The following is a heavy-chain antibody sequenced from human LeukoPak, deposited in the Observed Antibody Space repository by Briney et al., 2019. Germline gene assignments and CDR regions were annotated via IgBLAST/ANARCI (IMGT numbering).Heavy chain of an antibody. J-gene: IGHJ5*02. CDR1: GGSISSSNW. CDR3: ARNPIAMVRGVIRDNWFDP. D-gene: IGHD3-10*01. V-gene: IGHV4-4*02. CDR2: IYHSGST. Sequence: SETLSLTCAVSGGSISSSNWWSWVRQPPGKGLEWIGEIYHSGSTNYNPSLKSRVTISVDKSKNQFSLKLSSVTAADTAVYFCARNPIAMVRGVIRDNWFDPWGQGTLVTVSS.